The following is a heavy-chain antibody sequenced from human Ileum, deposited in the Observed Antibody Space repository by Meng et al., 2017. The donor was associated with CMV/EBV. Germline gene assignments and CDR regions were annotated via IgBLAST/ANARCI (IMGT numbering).Heavy chain of an antibody. J-gene: IGHJ4*02. CDR2: VSHTGDT. Sequence: SETLSLTCTVSGGSINASYWNWIRQSPAKGLEWIGYVSHTGDTNYNPSLRTRITISLDTSLSQFSLIVGSLTAADSAVYFCASDTGGSWYSDWGPGTLVTVSS. CDR1: GGSINASY. CDR3: ASDTGGSWYSD. V-gene: IGHV4-59*01. D-gene: IGHD6-13*01.